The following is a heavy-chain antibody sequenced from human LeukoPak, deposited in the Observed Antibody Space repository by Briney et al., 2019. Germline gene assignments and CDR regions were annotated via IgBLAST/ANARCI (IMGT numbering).Heavy chain of an antibody. CDR3: ARDEVHIELLRFLGDH. CDR1: GYTFTSYD. Sequence: ASVKVSCKASGYTFTSYDIHWVRQATGQGLEWMGRMNPNRGDTDYAQKFQGRVTMTRDTSISTAYMELGSLRSEDTALYYCARDEVHIELLRFLGDHWGQGTLVTVST. J-gene: IGHJ4*02. CDR2: MNPNRGDT. V-gene: IGHV1-8*01. D-gene: IGHD3-3*01.